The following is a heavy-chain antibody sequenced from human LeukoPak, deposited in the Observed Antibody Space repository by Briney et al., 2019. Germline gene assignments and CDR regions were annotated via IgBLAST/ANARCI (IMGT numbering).Heavy chain of an antibody. D-gene: IGHD6-19*01. CDR2: ISGSGGST. J-gene: IGHJ4*02. Sequence: GGSLRLSCAASGFTFSSYGMSWVRQAPGKGLEWVSAISGSGGSTYYADSVKGRFTISRDNSKNTLYLQMNSLRAEDTAVYYCARDLGYSSGPNYWGQGTRVTVSS. CDR1: GFTFSSYG. V-gene: IGHV3-23*01. CDR3: ARDLGYSSGPNY.